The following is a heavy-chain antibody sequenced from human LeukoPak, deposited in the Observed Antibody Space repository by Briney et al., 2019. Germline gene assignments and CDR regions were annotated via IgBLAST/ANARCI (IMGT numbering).Heavy chain of an antibody. V-gene: IGHV4-4*07. J-gene: IGHJ6*03. Sequence: KPSETLSLTCTVSGGSISGYYWSWFRQSARKGLEWIGRIFTIGSTSYNPSLKSRVTMSLDTSKNQFSLRLTSVTAADTAVYYCARDGSGYYYMDVWDKGTTVTVSS. CDR3: ARDGSGYYYMDV. CDR1: GGSISGYY. CDR2: IFTIGST. D-gene: IGHD1-14*01.